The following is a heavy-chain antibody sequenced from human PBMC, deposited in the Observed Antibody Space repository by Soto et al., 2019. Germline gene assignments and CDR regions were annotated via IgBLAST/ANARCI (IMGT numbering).Heavy chain of an antibody. D-gene: IGHD6-6*01. CDR2: IYYSGST. CDR3: ARAPGSSSFYGLDV. CDR1: GGSISSGGYY. V-gene: IGHV4-31*03. J-gene: IGHJ6*02. Sequence: PSETLSLTCTVSGGSISSGGYYWRWIRQHPGKGLEWIGYIYYSGSTYYNPSLKSRVTISVDTSKNQFSLKLSSVTAADTAVYYCARAPGSSSFYGLDVWGQGTTVTVSS.